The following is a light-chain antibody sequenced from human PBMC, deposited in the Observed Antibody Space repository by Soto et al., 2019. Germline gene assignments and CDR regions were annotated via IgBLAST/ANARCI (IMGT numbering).Light chain of an antibody. CDR1: SSDVGGYNF. CDR2: DVT. CDR3: CSYAGSYTHV. V-gene: IGLV2-11*01. J-gene: IGLJ1*01. Sequence: QSVLTQSRSVSGSPGQSVTISCTGTSSDVGGYNFVSWYQQYPGKAPKLIIYDVTKRPSGVPDRFSGSKSGNTASLTISWLQTDDEADYYCCSYAGSYTHVFGTGTKLTVL.